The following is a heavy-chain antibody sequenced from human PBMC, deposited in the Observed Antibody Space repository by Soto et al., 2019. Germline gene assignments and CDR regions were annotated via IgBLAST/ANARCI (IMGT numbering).Heavy chain of an antibody. CDR2: ISYDGSNK. CDR3: ARDHSSSWYYFDY. Sequence: LRLSCAASGFTFSSYGMHWVRQAPGKGLEWVAVISYDGSNKYYADSVKGRFTISRDNSKNTLYLQMNSLRAEDTAVYYCARDHSSSWYYFDYWGQGTLVTVSS. V-gene: IGHV3-30*03. CDR1: GFTFSSYG. J-gene: IGHJ4*02. D-gene: IGHD6-13*01.